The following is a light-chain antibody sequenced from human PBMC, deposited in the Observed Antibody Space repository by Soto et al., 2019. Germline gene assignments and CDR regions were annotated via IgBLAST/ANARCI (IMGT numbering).Light chain of an antibody. CDR2: DVS. V-gene: IGLV2-14*01. CDR1: SSDVGGYTY. Sequence: QSVLTQPVSVSGSPGQSLPISCAGTSSDVGGYTYVSWYQQHPGKAPKLMIYDVSNRPSGVSNRFSGSKSGNTASLTISGLQAEDEADYYCTSYTSSSTPYVFGGGTKVTVL. J-gene: IGLJ1*01. CDR3: TSYTSSSTPYV.